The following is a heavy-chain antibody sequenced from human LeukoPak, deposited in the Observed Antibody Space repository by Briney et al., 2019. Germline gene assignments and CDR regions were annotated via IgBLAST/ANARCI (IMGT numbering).Heavy chain of an antibody. D-gene: IGHD4-11*01. CDR3: AVTSGKAYNNWFDP. Sequence: VASVKVSCKVSGYTLTELSMHWVRQAPGKGLEWMGGFDPEDGETIYAQKFQGRVTMTEDTSTDTAYMELSSLRSEDTAVYYCAVTSGKAYNNWFDPWGQETLVTVSS. V-gene: IGHV1-24*01. J-gene: IGHJ5*02. CDR1: GYTLTELS. CDR2: FDPEDGET.